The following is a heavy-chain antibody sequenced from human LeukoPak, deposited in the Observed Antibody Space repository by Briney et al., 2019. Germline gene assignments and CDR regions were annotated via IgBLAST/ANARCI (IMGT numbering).Heavy chain of an antibody. CDR3: ARGAIIMIPYLPGGMRWFDP. J-gene: IGHJ5*02. Sequence: ASVKVSCKASGYTFTIFGITWVRQAPGQGIEWMGWISAYNGNTNYEQKLQGRVTITTDTSTSTAYMELRSLTSDDTAVYYCARGAIIMIPYLPGGMRWFDPWGQGTLVTVSS. CDR2: ISAYNGNT. CDR1: GYTFTIFG. D-gene: IGHD3-16*01. V-gene: IGHV1-18*01.